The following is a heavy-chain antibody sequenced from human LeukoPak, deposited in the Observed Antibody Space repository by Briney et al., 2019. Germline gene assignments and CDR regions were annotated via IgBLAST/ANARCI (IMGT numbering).Heavy chain of an antibody. CDR1: GFTFSSYA. V-gene: IGHV3-48*01. J-gene: IGHJ4*02. D-gene: IGHD3-22*01. Sequence: GGSLRLSCAASGFTFSSYAMSWVRRAPGKGLEWVSYISSSSSTIYYADSVKGRFTISRDNAKNSLYLQMNSLRAEDTAVYYCARGSTYYDSSGQVPFDYWGQGTLVTVSS. CDR2: ISSSSSTI. CDR3: ARGSTYYDSSGQVPFDY.